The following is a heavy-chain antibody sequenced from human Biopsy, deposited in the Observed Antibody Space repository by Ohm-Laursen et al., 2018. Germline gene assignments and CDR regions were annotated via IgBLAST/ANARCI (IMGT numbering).Heavy chain of an antibody. CDR1: AGTLITYA. CDR2: IIPILHVP. CDR3: ASLEDRTFDK. Sequence: ASVKVSCKASAGTLITYAISWVRQAPGQGLEWKGRIIPILHVPTYAQSFQGRVTISADKSTSTAYMELCGLRSEDTAVYYCASLEDRTFDKWGQGTLVTVSS. J-gene: IGHJ4*02. V-gene: IGHV1-69*04.